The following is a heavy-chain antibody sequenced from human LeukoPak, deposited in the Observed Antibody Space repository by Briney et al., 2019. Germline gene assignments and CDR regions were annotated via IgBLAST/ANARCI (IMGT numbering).Heavy chain of an antibody. J-gene: IGHJ2*01. CDR1: GGSISSYY. V-gene: IGHV4-4*07. CDR2: IYTSGST. D-gene: IGHD1-26*01. Sequence: SETLSLTCTVSGGSISSYYWSWIRQPAGKGLEWIGRIYTSGSTNYNPSLKSRVTMSVDTSKNQFSLKLSSVTAADTAVYYCARGRVVGATRKYFDLWGRGTLVTVSS. CDR3: ARGRVVGATRKYFDL.